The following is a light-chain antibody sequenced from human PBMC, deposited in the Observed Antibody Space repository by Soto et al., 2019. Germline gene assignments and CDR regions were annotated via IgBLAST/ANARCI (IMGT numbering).Light chain of an antibody. J-gene: IGLJ2*01. CDR3: CSYAGSGTLL. CDR2: EGS. V-gene: IGLV2-23*01. CDR1: SSDVGTYNL. Sequence: QSALTQPASVSGSPGQSITMSCTGTSSDVGTYNLVSWYQQHPAKAPKLMIYEGSKRPSGVSNRFSGSKSGNTASLTISGLQAEDEADYYCCSYAGSGTLLFGGGTQLTV.